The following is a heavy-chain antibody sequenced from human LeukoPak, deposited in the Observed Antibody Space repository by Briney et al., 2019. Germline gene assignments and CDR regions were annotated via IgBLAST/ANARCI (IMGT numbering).Heavy chain of an antibody. CDR1: GGSFSGYY. J-gene: IGHJ5*02. Sequence: SETLSLTCAVYGGSFSGYYWSWIRQPPGKGLEWNGEINHSGSNNYNPSLKSRVTISVDTSKNQFSLKLSSVTAADTAVYYCARGQYYDYVWGSYRYNWFDPWGQGTLVTVSS. V-gene: IGHV4-34*01. CDR2: INHSGSN. CDR3: ARGQYYDYVWGSYRYNWFDP. D-gene: IGHD3-16*02.